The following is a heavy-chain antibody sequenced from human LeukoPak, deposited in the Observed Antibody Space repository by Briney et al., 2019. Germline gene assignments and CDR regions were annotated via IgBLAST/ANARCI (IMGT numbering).Heavy chain of an antibody. CDR2: IYYSGST. CDR3: ARGSHSSAPFDP. D-gene: IGHD6-19*01. CDR1: GGSISSGDYY. V-gene: IGHV4-30-4*01. J-gene: IGHJ5*02. Sequence: SQTLSLTCTVSGGSISSGDYYWSWLRQPPGKGLEWIGYIYYSGSTYYNPSLKSRVTISVDTSKNQFSLKLSSVTAADTAVYYCARGSHSSAPFDPWGQGTLVTVSS.